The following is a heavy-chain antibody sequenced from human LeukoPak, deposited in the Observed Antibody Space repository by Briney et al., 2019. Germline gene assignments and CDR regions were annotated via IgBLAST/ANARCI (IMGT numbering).Heavy chain of an antibody. CDR1: GFTFSSHG. CDR3: AKVFANFGGFFDD. CDR2: ISPSGGIT. J-gene: IGHJ4*02. V-gene: IGHV3-23*01. Sequence: PGGSLRLSCAASGFTFSSHGMNWVRQAPGKGLEWVSGISPSGGITYYTDSVKGRFTISRDNSKNTLYLQMNSLRAEDTAVYYCAKVFANFGGFFDDWGQGTLVTVSS. D-gene: IGHD3-10*01.